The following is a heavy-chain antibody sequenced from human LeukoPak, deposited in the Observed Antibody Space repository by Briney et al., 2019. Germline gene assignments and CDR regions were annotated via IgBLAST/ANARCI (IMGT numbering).Heavy chain of an antibody. J-gene: IGHJ4*02. CDR1: GGTFNSYA. Sequence: ASVKVSCKASGGTFNSYAISWVRQAPGQGLEWMGWINPNSGGTNYAQKLQGRVTMTTDTSTSTAYMELRSLRSDDTAVYYCATSYSSGWCDYWGQGTLVTVSS. V-gene: IGHV1-18*01. CDR3: ATSYSSGWCDY. D-gene: IGHD6-19*01. CDR2: INPNSGGT.